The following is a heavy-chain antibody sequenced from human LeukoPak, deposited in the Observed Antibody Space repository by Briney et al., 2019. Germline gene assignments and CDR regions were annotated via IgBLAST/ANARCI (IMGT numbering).Heavy chain of an antibody. CDR2: MYYSGST. Sequence: SETLSLTCTVSGYSISSGYYWGWIRQPPGKGLEWIVNMYYSGSTYNNPSLKSRVTIFVDTSKNQFSLKVTSVTAADTAVYYCARGRAGRGYSYVIYYYYYMDVWGKGTTVTVSS. CDR3: ARGRAGRGYSYVIYYYYYMDV. J-gene: IGHJ6*03. D-gene: IGHD5-18*01. CDR1: GYSISSGYY. V-gene: IGHV4-38-2*02.